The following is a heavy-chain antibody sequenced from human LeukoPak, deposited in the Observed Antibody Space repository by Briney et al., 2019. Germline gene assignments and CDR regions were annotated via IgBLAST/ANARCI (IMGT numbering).Heavy chain of an antibody. CDR1: GFTFSSYG. CDR2: ISYDGSNK. V-gene: IGHV3-30*18. CDR3: ANRDIVVVPAAPYGMDV. J-gene: IGHJ6*02. Sequence: GGSLRLSCAASGFTFSSYGMHWVRQAPGKGLEWVAVISYDGSNKYYADSVKVRFTISRDNSKNTLYLQMNSLRAEDTAVYYCANRDIVVVPAAPYGMDVWGQGTTVTVSS. D-gene: IGHD2-2*01.